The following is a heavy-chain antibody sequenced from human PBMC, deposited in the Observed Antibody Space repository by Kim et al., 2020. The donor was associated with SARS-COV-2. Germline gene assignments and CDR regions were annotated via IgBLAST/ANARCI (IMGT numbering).Heavy chain of an antibody. D-gene: IGHD3-3*01. CDR1: GGSVSSGSYY. Sequence: SETLSLTCTVSGGSVSSGSYYWSWIRQPPGKGLEWIGYIYYSGSTNYNPSLKSRVTISVDTSKNQFSLKLSSVTAADTAVYYCARDSRWGQSWSAPYGM. CDR3: ARDSRWGQSWSAPYGM. J-gene: IGHJ6*01. CDR2: IYYSGST. V-gene: IGHV4-61*01.